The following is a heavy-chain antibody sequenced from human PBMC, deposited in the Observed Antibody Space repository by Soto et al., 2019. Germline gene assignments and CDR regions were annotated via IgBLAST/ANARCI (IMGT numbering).Heavy chain of an antibody. CDR1: GDSVSSNSAA. D-gene: IGHD5-12*01. CDR3: ARARGDSGYDFYYYYYYGMDV. Sequence: SQTLSLPCAISGDSVSSNSAAWNWIRQSPSRGLEWLGRTYYRSKWYNDYAVSVKSRITINPDTSKNQFSLQLNSVTPEDTAVYCCARARGDSGYDFYYYYYYGMDVWGQGTTVTVSS. CDR2: TYYRSKWYN. V-gene: IGHV6-1*01. J-gene: IGHJ6*02.